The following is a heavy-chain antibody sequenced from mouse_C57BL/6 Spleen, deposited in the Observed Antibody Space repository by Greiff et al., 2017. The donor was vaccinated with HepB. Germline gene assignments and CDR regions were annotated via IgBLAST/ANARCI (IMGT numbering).Heavy chain of an antibody. J-gene: IGHJ4*01. CDR2: IYPRSGNT. Sequence: VQLQESGAELARPGASVKLSCKASGYTFTSYGLSWVKQRTGQGLEWIGEIYPRSGNTYYNEKFKGKATLTADKSSSTAYMELRSLTSEDSAVYFCARWGTGYAMDYWGQGTSVTVSS. D-gene: IGHD3-1*01. CDR3: ARWGTGYAMDY. CDR1: GYTFTSYG. V-gene: IGHV1-81*01.